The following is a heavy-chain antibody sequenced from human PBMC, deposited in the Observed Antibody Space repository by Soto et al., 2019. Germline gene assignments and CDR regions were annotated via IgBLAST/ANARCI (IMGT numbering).Heavy chain of an antibody. D-gene: IGHD2-2*01. J-gene: IGHJ5*02. Sequence: SETLSLTCAVYGGSFSGYYWSWIRQPPGKGLEWIGEINHSGSTNYNPSLKSRVTISVDTSKNQFSLKLSSVTAADTAVYYCARAIYCSSTSCYEYNWFDPWGQGTLVTVSS. V-gene: IGHV4-34*01. CDR1: GGSFSGYY. CDR2: INHSGST. CDR3: ARAIYCSSTSCYEYNWFDP.